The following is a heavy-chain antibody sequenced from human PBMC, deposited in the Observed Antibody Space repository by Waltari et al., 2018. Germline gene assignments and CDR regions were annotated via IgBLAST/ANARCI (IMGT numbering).Heavy chain of an antibody. D-gene: IGHD6-19*01. Sequence: QVQLVQSGAEVKKPGASVKVSCKASGYTFTSYYLHWVRQAPGQGLVWMGIINPSGSSTTYAQQFQGRVTMSRDTSTSTVYMELSRLRSEDTAVYYCAREREYTSGWNYYGMDVWGQGTTVIVSS. J-gene: IGHJ6*02. CDR3: AREREYTSGWNYYGMDV. CDR2: INPSGSST. CDR1: GYTFTSYY. V-gene: IGHV1-46*01.